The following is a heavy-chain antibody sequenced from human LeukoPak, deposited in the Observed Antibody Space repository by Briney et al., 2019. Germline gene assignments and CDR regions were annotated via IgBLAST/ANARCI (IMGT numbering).Heavy chain of an antibody. CDR1: GLTFSSYA. V-gene: IGHV3-23*01. J-gene: IGHJ4*02. Sequence: PGGSLRLSFAASGLTFSSYAMSWVRQAPGKGLGWVSALSGGGGSIYYSDSVKRRFTTSRDNSKPTLYLQMNSLRAEDTAVYYCARVSGYCSNGVCYTHDYWGQGTLVTVSS. D-gene: IGHD2-8*01. CDR3: ARVSGYCSNGVCYTHDY. CDR2: LSGGGGSI.